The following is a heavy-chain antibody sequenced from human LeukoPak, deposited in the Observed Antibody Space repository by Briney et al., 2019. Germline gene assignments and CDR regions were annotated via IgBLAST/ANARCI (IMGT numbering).Heavy chain of an antibody. CDR1: GFTFSSYS. J-gene: IGHJ4*02. Sequence: GGSLRLSCVASGFTFSSYSMNWVRQAPGKGPEWVSSISSSGSYIYYADSVKGRFTIARDNAKNSLYLQMNSLRGEDTAVYYCARAKVDYYDSSGYYPFDYWGQGTLVTVSS. CDR3: ARAKVDYYDSSGYYPFDY. D-gene: IGHD3-22*01. V-gene: IGHV3-21*01. CDR2: ISSSGSYI.